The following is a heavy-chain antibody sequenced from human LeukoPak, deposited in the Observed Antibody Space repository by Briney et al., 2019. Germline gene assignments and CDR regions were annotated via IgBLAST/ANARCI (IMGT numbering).Heavy chain of an antibody. Sequence: TGGSLRLSCAASVFTFSTYWMSWVRQAPGKGLEWVAHINQDRSEKYYVDSVKGRFTIARDNAKNSLYLQMNSLRAEDTAVYYCARDPSRGYNYGYGDYWGQGTLVIVSS. V-gene: IGHV3-7*01. CDR1: VFTFSTYW. J-gene: IGHJ4*02. CDR2: INQDRSEK. CDR3: ARDPSRGYNYGYGDY. D-gene: IGHD5-18*01.